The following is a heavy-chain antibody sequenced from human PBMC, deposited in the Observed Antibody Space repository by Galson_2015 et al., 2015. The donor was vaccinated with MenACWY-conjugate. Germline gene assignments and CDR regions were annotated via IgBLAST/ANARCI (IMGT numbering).Heavy chain of an antibody. CDR1: GFTFSSYA. J-gene: IGHJ5*02. CDR3: AKDQGSTWYGNWIEP. Sequence: LRLSCAASGFTFSSYAMSWVRQAPGKGPEWVSSISDSGGSTYYADSVKGRFTISRENSKNMVYLQINSLRAEDTAVYYCAKDQGSTWYGNWIEPWGQGTLVTVSS. D-gene: IGHD6-13*01. CDR2: ISDSGGST. V-gene: IGHV3-23*01.